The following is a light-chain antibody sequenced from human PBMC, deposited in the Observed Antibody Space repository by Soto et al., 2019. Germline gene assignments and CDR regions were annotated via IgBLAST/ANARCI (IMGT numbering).Light chain of an antibody. CDR1: SSDVGGYNC. CDR2: DVS. CDR3: SSYTSSSTPYV. Sequence: QSVLTQPASVSGSPGQSITISCTGTSSDVGGYNCVSWYQRHPGKAPKLMIYDVSNRPSGVSNRFSGSKSGNTASLTISGLQAEDEADYYCSSYTSSSTPYVFGTGTKVTVL. J-gene: IGLJ1*01. V-gene: IGLV2-14*01.